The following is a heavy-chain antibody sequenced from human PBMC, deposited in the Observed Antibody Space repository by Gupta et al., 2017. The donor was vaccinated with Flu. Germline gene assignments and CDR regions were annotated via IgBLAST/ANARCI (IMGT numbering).Heavy chain of an antibody. CDR2: ISSSSSYI. D-gene: IGHD3-3*01. V-gene: IGHV3-21*01. Sequence: EVQLVESGGGLVKPGGSLRLSCSASGFTFSSYSMNWVRQAPGKGLEWVSSISSSSSYIYYADSVKGRFTISRDNAKNSLYLQMNSLRAEDTAVYYCARQYLGGAGDNFDYWGQGTLVTVSS. J-gene: IGHJ4*02. CDR1: GFTFSSYS. CDR3: ARQYLGGAGDNFDY.